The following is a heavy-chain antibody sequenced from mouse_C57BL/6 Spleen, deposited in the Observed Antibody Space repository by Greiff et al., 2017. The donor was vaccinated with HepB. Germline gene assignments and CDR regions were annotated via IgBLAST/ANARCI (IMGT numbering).Heavy chain of an antibody. D-gene: IGHD3-2*02. CDR3: ARRQLSFDY. CDR2: ISYDGSN. CDR1: GYSITSGYY. J-gene: IGHJ2*01. V-gene: IGHV3-6*01. Sequence: DVKLQESGPGLVKPSQSLSLTCSVTGYSITSGYYWNWIRQVPGNKQEWMGNISYDGSNNYNPSLKNRISITRDTSKNQFFLKLNSVTTEDTATYYCARRQLSFDYWGQGTTLTVSS.